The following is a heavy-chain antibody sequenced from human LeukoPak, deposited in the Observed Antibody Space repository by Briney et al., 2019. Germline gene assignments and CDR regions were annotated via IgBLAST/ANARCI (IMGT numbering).Heavy chain of an antibody. D-gene: IGHD2-2*01. CDR3: AREGDCSSTSCPFDY. CDR1: GGSISSYY. Sequence: SETLSLTCTVSGGSISSYYWSWIRQPPGKGLEWIGYIYYSGSTNYNPSLKSRVTISVDTSKNQFSLKLSSVTAADTAVYYCAREGDCSSTSCPFDYWGQGTLVTVSS. CDR2: IYYSGST. V-gene: IGHV4-59*01. J-gene: IGHJ4*02.